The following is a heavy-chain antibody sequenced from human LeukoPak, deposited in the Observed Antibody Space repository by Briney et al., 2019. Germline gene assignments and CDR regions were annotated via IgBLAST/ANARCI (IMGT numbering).Heavy chain of an antibody. CDR3: ARHSYSSGWYSDC. CDR2: IYYSGST. CDR1: GGSISSSSYY. D-gene: IGHD6-19*01. J-gene: IGHJ4*02. Sequence: SETLSLTCTVSGGSISSSSYYRGWIRQPPGKGLEWIGSIYYSGSTYYNPSLKSRVTISVDTSKNQFSLKLSSVTAADTAAYYCARHSYSSGWYSDCWGQGTLVTVSS. V-gene: IGHV4-39*01.